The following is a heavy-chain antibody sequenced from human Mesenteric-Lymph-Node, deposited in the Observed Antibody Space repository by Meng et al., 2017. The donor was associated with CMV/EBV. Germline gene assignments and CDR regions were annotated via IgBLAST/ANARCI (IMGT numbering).Heavy chain of an antibody. D-gene: IGHD6-13*01. CDR2: ISNSGSAI. J-gene: IGHJ4*02. Sequence: GGSLRLSCAASGFTFSDYYISWIRQAPGQGLEWVAHISNSGSAIHYADSVKGRFTISRDNAKNSLYLQMNSLRAEDTAVYYCARGKQQLARGFDYWGQGTLVTVSS. CDR1: GFTFSDYY. V-gene: IGHV3-11*04. CDR3: ARGKQQLARGFDY.